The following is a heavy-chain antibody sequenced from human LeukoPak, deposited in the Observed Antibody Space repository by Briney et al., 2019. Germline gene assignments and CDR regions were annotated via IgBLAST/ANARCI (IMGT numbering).Heavy chain of an antibody. V-gene: IGHV3-9*01. CDR3: ARGGGYSYGSFDY. J-gene: IGHJ4*02. Sequence: GGSLRLSCAASGFTFDDYAMHWVRQAPGKGLEWVSGISWNSGSIGYADSVKGRFTISRDNAKNSLYVQMNSLRAEDTAVYYCARGGGYSYGSFDYWGQGTLVTVSS. CDR2: ISWNSGSI. D-gene: IGHD5-18*01. CDR1: GFTFDDYA.